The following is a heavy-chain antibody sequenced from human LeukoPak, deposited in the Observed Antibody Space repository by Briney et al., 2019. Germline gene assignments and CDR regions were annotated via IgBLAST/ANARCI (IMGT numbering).Heavy chain of an antibody. CDR1: GGPITSYY. CDR3: AGGGGSGYLKSTY. V-gene: IGHV4-59*01. D-gene: IGHD3-22*01. Sequence: SETLSLTCTVSGGPITSYYWTWIRQPPGKGLEWIGYIYYSGTINYNPSLKSRVTISVDTSKNQCSLKLSSVTAADTAIYYCAGGGGSGYLKSTYWGQGTLVTVSA. CDR2: IYYSGTI. J-gene: IGHJ4*02.